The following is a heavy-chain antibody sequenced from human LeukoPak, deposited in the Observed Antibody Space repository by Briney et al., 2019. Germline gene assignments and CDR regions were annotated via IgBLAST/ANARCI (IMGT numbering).Heavy chain of an antibody. V-gene: IGHV3-7*01. Sequence: GGSLRLSCAASGFTFSSYWMSWVRQAPGKGLEWVANIKQDGSEKYYVDSVKGRFTISRDNAKNSLYLQMNSLRAEDTAVYYCARDPASGSRGNDYWGQVTLVTV. CDR1: GFTFSSYW. D-gene: IGHD1-26*01. CDR3: ARDPASGSRGNDY. CDR2: IKQDGSEK. J-gene: IGHJ4*02.